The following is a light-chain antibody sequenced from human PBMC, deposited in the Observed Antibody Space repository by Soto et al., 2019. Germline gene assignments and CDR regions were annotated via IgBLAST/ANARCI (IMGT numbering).Light chain of an antibody. CDR1: QSFRGL. V-gene: IGKV3-11*01. CDR2: DAY. Sequence: EVVLTRAPVTLSVSPGEKATLSCRASQSFRGLLAWYQQKPGQAPRLLIYDAYNRATGIPPRFSGSGSGTDFTLTISCLEPEDSELYYCPQRHKWPITSAHGTRLEIK. J-gene: IGKJ5*01. CDR3: PQRHKWPIT.